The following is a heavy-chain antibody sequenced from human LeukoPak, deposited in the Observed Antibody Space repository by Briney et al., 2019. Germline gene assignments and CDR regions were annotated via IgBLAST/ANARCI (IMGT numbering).Heavy chain of an antibody. CDR1: GYSFTSYW. Sequence: GESLKISCKGSGYSFTSYWIGWVRQMPGKGLEWMGIIYPGDSDTRYSPSFQGQVTISADKSISTAYLQWSSLKASDTAMYYCARTQEPPVCSSTSCYYFDYWGQGTLVTVSS. CDR2: IYPGDSDT. CDR3: ARTQEPPVCSSTSCYYFDY. J-gene: IGHJ4*02. D-gene: IGHD2-2*01. V-gene: IGHV5-51*01.